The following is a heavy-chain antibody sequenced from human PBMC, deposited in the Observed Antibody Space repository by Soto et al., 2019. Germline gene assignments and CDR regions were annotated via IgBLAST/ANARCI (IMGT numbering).Heavy chain of an antibody. Sequence: GGSLRLSCAASGFTLNSYWMIWVRQAPGKGLEWVANSKGDGSEKYYVGSVEGRFTISRDNAKNSLYLQMDSLRAEDTAVYYCTRDPGARRFDYWGQGVLVTVS. V-gene: IGHV3-7*04. J-gene: IGHJ4*02. D-gene: IGHD1-26*01. CDR2: SKGDGSEK. CDR3: TRDPGARRFDY. CDR1: GFTLNSYW.